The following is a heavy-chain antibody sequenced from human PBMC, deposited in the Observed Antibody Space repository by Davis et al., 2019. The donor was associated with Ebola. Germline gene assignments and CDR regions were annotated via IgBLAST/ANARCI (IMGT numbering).Heavy chain of an antibody. CDR1: GYSFTDDG. CDR2: ISTYNGNT. D-gene: IGHD6-19*01. J-gene: IGHJ4*02. Sequence: ASVKVSCKASGYSFTDDGISWVRQAPGQGLEWMGWISTYNGNTNYAQKVQGRITMTTDTSTSTAYMELRSLRSEDTAVYYCAREIAVAGFDYWGQGTLVTVSS. CDR3: AREIAVAGFDY. V-gene: IGHV1-18*01.